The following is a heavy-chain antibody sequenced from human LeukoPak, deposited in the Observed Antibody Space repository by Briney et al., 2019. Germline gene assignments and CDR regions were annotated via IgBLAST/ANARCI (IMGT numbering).Heavy chain of an antibody. CDR2: ISSSSSTI. V-gene: IGHV3-48*01. D-gene: IGHD5-18*01. CDR1: GVTFSSYS. J-gene: IGHJ3*02. CDR3: ARAKKGIQLWNDAFDI. Sequence: PGGSLRLYCAASGVTFSSYSMNWVRKAPGKGLEWVSYISSSSSTIYYADSVKGRFTISRDNAKNSLYLQMNSLRAEDTAVYYCARAKKGIQLWNDAFDIWGQGTMVTVSS.